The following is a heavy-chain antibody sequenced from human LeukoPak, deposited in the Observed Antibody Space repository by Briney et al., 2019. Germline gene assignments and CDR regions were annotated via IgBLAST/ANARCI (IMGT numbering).Heavy chain of an antibody. J-gene: IGHJ5*02. CDR1: GGSISSSSNYY. CDR3: ARARSGSGWYWFDP. V-gene: IGHV4-39*07. Sequence: SETLSLTCSVSGGSISSSSNYYWGWIRQPPGKGLEWIGSIYYSGSTYYNTSLKSRVTISVDTSKNQFSLKLSSVAAADTAVYYCARARSGSGWYWFDPWGQGTLVIVSS. D-gene: IGHD6-19*01. CDR2: IYYSGST.